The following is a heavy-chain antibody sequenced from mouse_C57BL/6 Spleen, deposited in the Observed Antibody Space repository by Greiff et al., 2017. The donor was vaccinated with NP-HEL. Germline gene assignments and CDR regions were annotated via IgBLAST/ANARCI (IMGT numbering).Heavy chain of an antibody. Sequence: EVKLMESGGGLVKPGGSLKLSCAASGFTFSDYGMHWVRQAPEKGLEWVAYISSGSSTIYYADTVKGRFTISRDNAKNTLFLQMTSLRSEDTAMYYCARRSYEYFDVWGTGTTVTVSS. D-gene: IGHD1-1*01. V-gene: IGHV5-17*01. J-gene: IGHJ1*03. CDR2: ISSGSSTI. CDR3: ARRSYEYFDV. CDR1: GFTFSDYG.